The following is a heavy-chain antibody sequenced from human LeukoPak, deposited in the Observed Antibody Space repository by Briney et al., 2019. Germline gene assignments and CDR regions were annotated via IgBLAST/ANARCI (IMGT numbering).Heavy chain of an antibody. CDR3: ASSNYDILTGLGDQ. Sequence: ASVKVSCKASGYTFTDYYMHWVRQAPGQGLEWMGWINPNSGGTNYAQKFQGRVTMTRDTSISTAYMELSRLRSDDTAVYYCASSNYDILTGLGDQWGQGTLVTVSS. CDR1: GYTFTDYY. J-gene: IGHJ4*02. D-gene: IGHD3-9*01. CDR2: INPNSGGT. V-gene: IGHV1-2*02.